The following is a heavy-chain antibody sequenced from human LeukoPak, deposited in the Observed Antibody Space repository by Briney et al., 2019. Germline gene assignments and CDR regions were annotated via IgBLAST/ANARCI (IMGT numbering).Heavy chain of an antibody. CDR3: ATVGALRYFDWLLYFDY. J-gene: IGHJ4*02. Sequence: GASVKVSCKVSGYTLTELSTHWVRQAPGKGLEWMGGFDPEDGETIYAQKFQGRVTMTEDTSTDTAYMELSSLRSEDTAVYYCATVGALRYFDWLLYFDYWGQGTLVTVSS. D-gene: IGHD3-9*01. CDR1: GYTLTELS. V-gene: IGHV1-24*01. CDR2: FDPEDGET.